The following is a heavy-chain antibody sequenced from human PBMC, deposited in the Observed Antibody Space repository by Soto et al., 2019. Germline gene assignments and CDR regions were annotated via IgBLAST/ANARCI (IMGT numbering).Heavy chain of an antibody. CDR1: GFTFSSYG. CDR2: IWYDGSNK. Sequence: QVQLVESGGGVVQPGRSLRLSCAASGFTFSSYGMHWVRQAPGKGLEWVAVIWYDGSNKYYADSVKGRFTISRDNSKNTLYLQMNSLRAGDTAVYYCARGGGRGCIVVDYWGQGTLVTVSS. CDR3: ARGGGRGCIVVDY. V-gene: IGHV3-33*01. D-gene: IGHD2-15*01. J-gene: IGHJ4*02.